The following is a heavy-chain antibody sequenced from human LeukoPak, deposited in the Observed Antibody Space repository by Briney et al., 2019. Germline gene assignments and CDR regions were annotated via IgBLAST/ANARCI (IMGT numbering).Heavy chain of an antibody. D-gene: IGHD3-10*02. V-gene: IGHV1-69*04. CDR3: ASHPLCCYYYGMDV. CDR1: GGTFSSYA. CDR2: IIPILGIA. J-gene: IGHJ6*02. Sequence: ASVKVSCKASGGTFSSYAISWVRQAPGQGLEWMGRIIPILGIANYAQKFQGRVTITADKSTSTAYMELSSLRSEDTAVYYCASHPLCCYYYGMDVWGQGTTVTVSS.